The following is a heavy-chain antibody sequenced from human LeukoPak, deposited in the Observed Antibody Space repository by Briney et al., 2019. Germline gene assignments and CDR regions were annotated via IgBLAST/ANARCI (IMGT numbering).Heavy chain of an antibody. V-gene: IGHV3-23*01. CDR1: GFTFSSYG. Sequence: HSGGSLRLSCAASGFTFSSYGMSWVRQAPGKGLEWVSAISGSGGSTYYADSVKGRFTISRDNSKNTLYLQMNSLRAEDTAVYYCARGGGGSGSYPYYFDYWGQGTLVTVSS. J-gene: IGHJ4*02. CDR3: ARGGGGSGSYPYYFDY. CDR2: ISGSGGST. D-gene: IGHD3-10*01.